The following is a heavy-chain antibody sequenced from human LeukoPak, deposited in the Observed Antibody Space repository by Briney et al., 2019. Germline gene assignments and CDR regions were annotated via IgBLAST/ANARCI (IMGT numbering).Heavy chain of an antibody. V-gene: IGHV1-69*02. J-gene: IGHJ4*02. CDR1: GGTFSSYT. CDR2: IIPILGIA. CDR3: ARGHGSGSYYYFDY. Sequence: GSSVKVSCKASGGTFSSYTTSWVRQAPGQGLEWMGRIIPILGIANYAQKFQGRVTITADKSTSTAYMELSSLRSEDTAVYYCARGHGSGSYYYFDYWGQGTLVTVSS. D-gene: IGHD3-10*01.